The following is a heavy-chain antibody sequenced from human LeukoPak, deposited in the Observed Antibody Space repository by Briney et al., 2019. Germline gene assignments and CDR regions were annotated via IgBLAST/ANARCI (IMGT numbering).Heavy chain of an antibody. CDR1: GSTFSSHA. D-gene: IGHD1-26*01. CDR3: ARDQSGTYSIDY. Sequence: GRSLRLSCAASGSTFSSHAMHWVRQAPGKGLEWVIFISYDGNKKYYAESVKGRFTISRDNSKNTVYLQMNSLSTEDTAVYYCARDQSGTYSIDYWGQGTLVTVSS. CDR2: ISYDGNKK. V-gene: IGHV3-30-3*01. J-gene: IGHJ4*02.